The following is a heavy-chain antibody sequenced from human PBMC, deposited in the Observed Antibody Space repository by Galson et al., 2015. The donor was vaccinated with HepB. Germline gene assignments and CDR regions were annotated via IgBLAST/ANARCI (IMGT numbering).Heavy chain of an antibody. CDR2: ISSSSTYI. CDR3: ARGDYSKSYYYYYYMDV. J-gene: IGHJ6*03. Sequence: SLRLSCAASGFTFSDYNMNWVRQAPGKGLEWVSSISSSSTYIYYADSVKGRFTISRDNAENSLFLQMNSLRAEDTAVYYCARGDYSKSYYYYYYMDVWGKGTTVTVSS. D-gene: IGHD4-11*01. V-gene: IGHV3-21*01. CDR1: GFTFSDYN.